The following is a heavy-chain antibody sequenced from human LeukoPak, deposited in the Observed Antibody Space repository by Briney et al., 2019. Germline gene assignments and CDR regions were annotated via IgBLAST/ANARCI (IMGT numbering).Heavy chain of an antibody. J-gene: IGHJ4*02. Sequence: PGGSLRLSCAASGFTFSTSAMTWVRQAPGKGLEWVSSIHADGVGTFYADSVRGRFTISRDNSKNTLDLQMNSLRVEDTAVYYCGKGRVSEWGQGTLVTVSS. CDR1: GFTFSTSA. V-gene: IGHV3-23*01. D-gene: IGHD6-19*01. CDR3: GKGRVSE. CDR2: IHADGVGT.